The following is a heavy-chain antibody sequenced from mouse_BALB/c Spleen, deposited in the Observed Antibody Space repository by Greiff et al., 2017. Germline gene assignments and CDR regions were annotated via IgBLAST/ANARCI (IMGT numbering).Heavy chain of an antibody. CDR3: ASLYDGYYVTVWFAY. Sequence: EVKVIESGGGLVQPGGSLKLSCAASGFDFSRYWMSWVRQAPGKGLEWIGEINPDSSTINYTPSLKDKFIISRDNAKNTLYLQMSKVRSEDTALYYCASLYDGYYVTVWFAYWGQGTLVTVSA. CDR1: GFDFSRYW. CDR2: INPDSSTI. J-gene: IGHJ3*01. D-gene: IGHD2-3*01. V-gene: IGHV4-1*02.